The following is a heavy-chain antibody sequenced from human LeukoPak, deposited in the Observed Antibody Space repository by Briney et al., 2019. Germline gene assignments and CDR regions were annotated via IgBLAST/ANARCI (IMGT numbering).Heavy chain of an antibody. V-gene: IGHV4-4*02. Sequence: SGTLSLTCGVSGGSIITTNWWSWVRQPPGKGLEWIGEVHLNGATNYNPSLESRVSMSIDKSKNQLSLKLSSATAADTATYYCTRESGAFSPFGFWGQGTLVTVSS. CDR2: VHLNGAT. D-gene: IGHD1-26*01. J-gene: IGHJ4*02. CDR3: TRESGAFSPFGF. CDR1: GGSIITTNW.